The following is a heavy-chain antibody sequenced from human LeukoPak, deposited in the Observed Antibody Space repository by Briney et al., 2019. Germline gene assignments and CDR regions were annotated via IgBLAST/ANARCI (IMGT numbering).Heavy chain of an antibody. V-gene: IGHV3-48*04. D-gene: IGHD6-19*01. CDR3: ARASSGWFYFDY. Sequence: GGSLRLSCAASGVSFSSYSMNWVRQAPGKGLEWVSYISSSSSTIHYADSVKGRFTISRDNAKNSLYLQMNSLRAEDTAVYYCARASSGWFYFDYWGQGTLVTVSS. CDR1: GVSFSSYS. J-gene: IGHJ4*02. CDR2: ISSSSSTI.